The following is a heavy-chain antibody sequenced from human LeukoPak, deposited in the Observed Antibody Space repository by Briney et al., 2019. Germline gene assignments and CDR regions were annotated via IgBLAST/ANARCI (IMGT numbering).Heavy chain of an antibody. CDR1: GYTFTSYG. CDR3: ARDLYCSSTSCYQHDAFDI. CDR2: ISAYNGNT. J-gene: IGHJ3*02. D-gene: IGHD2-2*01. Sequence: GASVKVSCKASGYTFTSYGISWVRQAPGQGLEWMGWISAYNGNTNYAQKLQGRVTMTTDTSTSTAYMELRSLRSDDTAVYYCARDLYCSSTSCYQHDAFDIWGQGTMATVSS. V-gene: IGHV1-18*01.